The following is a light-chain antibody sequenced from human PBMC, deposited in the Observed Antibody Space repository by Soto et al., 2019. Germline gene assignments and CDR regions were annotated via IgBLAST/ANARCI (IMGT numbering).Light chain of an antibody. CDR3: QQYNNWPRT. CDR1: QSVSSSY. CDR2: GAS. J-gene: IGKJ1*01. Sequence: EIVLTQSPGTLSLSPGARATLSCRASQSVSSSYLAWYQRKPGQAPRLLIYGASTRATGIPARFSGSGSGTEFTLTISSLQSEDFAVYYCQQYNNWPRTFGQGTKVDIK. V-gene: IGKV3-15*01.